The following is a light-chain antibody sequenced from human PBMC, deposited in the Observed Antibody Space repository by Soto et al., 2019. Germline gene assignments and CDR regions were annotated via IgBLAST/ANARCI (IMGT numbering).Light chain of an antibody. V-gene: IGKV2-30*01. CDR3: MQITQWPDSWT. J-gene: IGKJ1*01. Sequence: DVVMTQSPLSLPVTLGQPASISCRSSQSLVCSDGNTYLNWFQQRPGQSSRRLIYKVCKRDSGVPDRFGGSGSGTDFALKISRVEADDFGLNYCMQITQWPDSWTFGQGTRVE. CDR1: QSLVCSDGNTY. CDR2: KVC.